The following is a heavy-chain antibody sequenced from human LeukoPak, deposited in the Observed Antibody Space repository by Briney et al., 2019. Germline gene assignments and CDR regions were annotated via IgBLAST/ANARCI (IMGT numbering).Heavy chain of an antibody. CDR2: ISYDGSNK. V-gene: IGHV3-30-3*01. J-gene: IGHJ4*02. D-gene: IGHD1-26*01. CDR3: AKDLRVGTYGYFDY. CDR1: GFTFSSYA. Sequence: GGSLRLSCAASGFTFSSYAMHWVRQAPGKGLEWVAVISYDGSNKYYADSVKGRFTISRDNSKNTLYLQMNSLRAEDTAVYYCAKDLRVGTYGYFDYWGQGILVTVSS.